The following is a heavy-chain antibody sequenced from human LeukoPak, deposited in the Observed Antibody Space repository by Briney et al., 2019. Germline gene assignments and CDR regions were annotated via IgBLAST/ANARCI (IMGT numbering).Heavy chain of an antibody. CDR2: ISYDGSNK. Sequence: GRSLRLSCAASGFTFSSYAMHWVRQAPGKGLEWVAVISYDGSNKYYADSVKGRFTISRDNSKNTLYLQMNSLRAEDTAVYYCAKVLGVRGVIDWFDPWGQGTLVTVSS. CDR3: AKVLGVRGVIDWFDP. CDR1: GFTFSSYA. J-gene: IGHJ5*02. V-gene: IGHV3-30-3*02. D-gene: IGHD3-10*01.